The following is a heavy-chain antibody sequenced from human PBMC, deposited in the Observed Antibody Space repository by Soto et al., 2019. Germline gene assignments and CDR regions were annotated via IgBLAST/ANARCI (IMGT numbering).Heavy chain of an antibody. Sequence: EVQLLESGGGLVQPGGSVRLSCAASGFTFSSYAMSWVRQAPGKGLEWVSAISDSGGDTYFADSVKGRFTISRDNSKNTLYLQMNSLRAEDTAVYYCAKRVLYSSSWVALDVWGQGTMVTVSS. CDR2: ISDSGGDT. CDR3: AKRVLYSSSWVALDV. CDR1: GFTFSSYA. D-gene: IGHD6-13*01. J-gene: IGHJ3*01. V-gene: IGHV3-23*01.